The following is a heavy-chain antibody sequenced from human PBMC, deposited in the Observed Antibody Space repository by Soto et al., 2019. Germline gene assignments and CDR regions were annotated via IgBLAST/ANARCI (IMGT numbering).Heavy chain of an antibody. Sequence: ASVKVSCKASGHTFSSYDVHWVRQAPGQGLEWKGVINPSAGSRTYAQKFQGRLTMTRDTSTSTVYMELRSLRSDDTAVYYCARVSVNTIFGNGYYGMDVWGQGTTVTVSS. V-gene: IGHV1-46*01. J-gene: IGHJ6*02. D-gene: IGHD3-3*01. CDR3: ARVSVNTIFGNGYYGMDV. CDR2: INPSAGSR. CDR1: GHTFSSYD.